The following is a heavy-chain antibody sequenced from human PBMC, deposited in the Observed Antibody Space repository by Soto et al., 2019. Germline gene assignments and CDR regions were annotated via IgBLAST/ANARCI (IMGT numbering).Heavy chain of an antibody. D-gene: IGHD3-22*01. Sequence: GESLKISCHGSGYRFTIYWIGWVRQMPGKGLEWMGIIYPGDSDTRYSPSFQGQVTISADKSISTAYLQWSSLKASDTAMYYCARQNYYDSSGYYWAIWGQGTMVTVSS. CDR3: ARQNYYDSSGYYWAI. J-gene: IGHJ3*02. V-gene: IGHV5-51*01. CDR1: GYRFTIYW. CDR2: IYPGDSDT.